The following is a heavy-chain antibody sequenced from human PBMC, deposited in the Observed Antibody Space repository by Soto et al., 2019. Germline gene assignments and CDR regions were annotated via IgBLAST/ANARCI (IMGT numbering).Heavy chain of an antibody. J-gene: IGHJ6*02. D-gene: IGHD5-12*01. CDR1: GYTFTIYG. CDR3: ARALGYSGYAGMDV. V-gene: IGHV1-18*01. CDR2: ISPDNGNT. Sequence: QVQLVQSGGEVKKPGASVKVSCKASGYTFTIYGINWVRQAPGQGLEWMGWISPDNGNTNYAQKLQGRATMTTDTSTSTAYMELSSLRSDDTAVYYCARALGYSGYAGMDVWGQGTTVTVSS.